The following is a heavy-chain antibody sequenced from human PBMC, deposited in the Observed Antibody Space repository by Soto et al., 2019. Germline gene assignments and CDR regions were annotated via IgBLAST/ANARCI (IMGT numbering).Heavy chain of an antibody. CDR3: AHSVVAGLGYYFDY. J-gene: IGHJ4*02. Sequence: QITLKESGPTLVKPTQTLTLTCTFSGFSLSSTRVAVGWIRQPPGKALEWLALIYLDDDKRYSPFLKSRLTIAEDTSKNQLVLTMTDMDPVDTATYYCAHSVVAGLGYYFDYWGQGTLVTFS. CDR1: GFSLSSTRVA. CDR2: IYLDDDK. V-gene: IGHV2-5*02. D-gene: IGHD6-19*01.